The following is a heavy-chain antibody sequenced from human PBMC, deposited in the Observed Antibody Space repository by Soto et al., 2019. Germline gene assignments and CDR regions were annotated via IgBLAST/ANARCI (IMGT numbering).Heavy chain of an antibody. CDR2: ISSNGGTT. D-gene: IGHD1-7*01. CDR1: GFTFSSYD. V-gene: IGHV3-64*01. J-gene: IGHJ4*02. Sequence: EVQLAESGGGMVQPGGSLRLSCVASGFTFSSYDMHWVRQAPGKGLEYVSSISSNGGTTYYGNSVKGRFTISRDNSKNTLYLQMGSVRAEDMAVYYCVSRVSGNYDYWGQGTLVTVSS. CDR3: VSRVSGNYDY.